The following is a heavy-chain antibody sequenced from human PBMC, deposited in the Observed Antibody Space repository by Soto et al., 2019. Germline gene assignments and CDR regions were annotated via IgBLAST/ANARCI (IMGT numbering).Heavy chain of an antibody. D-gene: IGHD2-21*02. Sequence: ASVKVSCKASGGTFSSYAISWVRQAPGQGLEWMGGIIPIFGTADYAQKFQGRVTITADESTSTAYMELSSLRSEDTAVYYCARAIGGDNYYYYGMDVWGQGTTVTVSS. CDR2: IIPIFGTA. CDR1: GGTFSSYA. CDR3: ARAIGGDNYYYYGMDV. V-gene: IGHV1-69*13. J-gene: IGHJ6*02.